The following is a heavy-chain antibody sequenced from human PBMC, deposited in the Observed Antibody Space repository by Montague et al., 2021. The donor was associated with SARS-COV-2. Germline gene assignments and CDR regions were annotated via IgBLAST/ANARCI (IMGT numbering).Heavy chain of an antibody. V-gene: IGHV3-30-3*01. D-gene: IGHD3-22*01. CDR3: ARGGYYDTSGYYLDY. CDR1: GFTFSYYA. J-gene: IGHJ4*02. Sequence: SLRLSCAASGFTFSYYAMHWVRQTPGKGLEWVAVILNDGTKKYHADTVMGRFTISRDNSKNTLYLQMNSLRAEDTAVYYCARGGYYDTSGYYLDYWGQGTLVSGSA. CDR2: ILNDGTKK.